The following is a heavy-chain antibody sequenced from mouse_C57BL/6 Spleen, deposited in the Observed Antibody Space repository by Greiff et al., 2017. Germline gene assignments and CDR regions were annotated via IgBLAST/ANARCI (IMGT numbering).Heavy chain of an antibody. V-gene: IGHV5-17*01. CDR1: GFTFSDYG. CDR3: ARRTGTAMDY. Sequence: EVNVVESGGGLVKPGGSLKLSCAASGFTFSDYGMHWVRQAPEKGLEWVAYISSGSSTIYYADTVKGRFTISRDNAKNTLFLQMTSLRSEDTAMYYCARRTGTAMDYWGQGTSVTVSS. CDR2: ISSGSSTI. J-gene: IGHJ4*01. D-gene: IGHD4-1*01.